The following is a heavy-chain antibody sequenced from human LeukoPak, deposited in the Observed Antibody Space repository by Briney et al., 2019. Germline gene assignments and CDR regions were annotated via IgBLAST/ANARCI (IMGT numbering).Heavy chain of an antibody. D-gene: IGHD4-23*01. J-gene: IGHJ4*02. CDR3: ARDYGGSSPFDY. CDR1: GFTFSSYE. CDR2: ISSSGSDI. V-gene: IGHV3-48*03. Sequence: WGSLRLSCAASGFTFSSYEMNWVRQAPGKGLEWVSYISSSGSDIYYADSVKGRFTISRDNAKNSLYLHMNSLRAEDTAVYYCARDYGGSSPFDYWGQGTLDTVSS.